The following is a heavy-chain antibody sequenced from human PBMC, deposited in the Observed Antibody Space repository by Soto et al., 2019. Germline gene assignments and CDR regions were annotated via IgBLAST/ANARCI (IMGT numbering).Heavy chain of an antibody. CDR3: AHRVLRTVFGLVTTTAIYFDF. D-gene: IGHD3-3*01. CDR2: IYWDDDK. J-gene: IGHJ4*02. Sequence: QITLNESGPTVVRPTETLTLTCRFSGFSLTTSGVGVGWIRQSPGTAPEWLAVIYWDDDKRYSASLKSRLTITKDTSKNQVVLTVSDLDPTDTATYYCAHRVLRTVFGLVTTTAIYFDFWGQGTPVAVSS. V-gene: IGHV2-5*02. CDR1: GFSLTTSGVG.